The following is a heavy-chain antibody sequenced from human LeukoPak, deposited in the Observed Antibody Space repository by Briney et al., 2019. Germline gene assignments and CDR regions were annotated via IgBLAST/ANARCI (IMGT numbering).Heavy chain of an antibody. J-gene: IGHJ5*02. D-gene: IGHD6-25*01. CDR1: GGSINGRW. V-gene: IGHV4-59*03. CDR3: AGLHFQSAEEFGP. Sequence: SETLSLTCTVSGGSINGRWWSWIRQSPGKGLEWIGYIHFTGSTNHNPSLNGRATASVDASKNQFSLKLTSVTAADTAVYYCAGLHFQSAEEFGPWGRGTLVTVSS. CDR2: IHFTGST.